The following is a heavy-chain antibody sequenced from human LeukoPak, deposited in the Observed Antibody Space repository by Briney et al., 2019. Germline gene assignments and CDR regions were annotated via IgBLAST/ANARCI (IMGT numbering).Heavy chain of an antibody. CDR1: GGSISSGSNY. J-gene: IGHJ3*02. CDR2: IYTSGST. Sequence: SQTLSLTCTVSGGSISSGSNYWSWIRQPAGKGLEWIGRIYTSGSTNYNPSLKSRVTISVDTSKNQFSLKLSSVTAADTAVYYCARVTWAFDIWGQGTMVTVSS. V-gene: IGHV4-61*02. CDR3: ARVTWAFDI.